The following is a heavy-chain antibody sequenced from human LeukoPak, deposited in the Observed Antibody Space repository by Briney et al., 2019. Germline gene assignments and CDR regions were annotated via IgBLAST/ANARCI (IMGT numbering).Heavy chain of an antibody. D-gene: IGHD3-10*01. Sequence: SETLSLTCTVSGYSISSGYYWGWIRQPPGKGLEWIGEINHSGSTNYNPSLKSRVTILVDTSKNQFSLKLSSVTAADTAVYYCARELLWFGELLGNWFDPWGQGTLVTVSS. J-gene: IGHJ5*02. CDR2: INHSGST. V-gene: IGHV4-38-2*02. CDR1: GYSISSGYY. CDR3: ARELLWFGELLGNWFDP.